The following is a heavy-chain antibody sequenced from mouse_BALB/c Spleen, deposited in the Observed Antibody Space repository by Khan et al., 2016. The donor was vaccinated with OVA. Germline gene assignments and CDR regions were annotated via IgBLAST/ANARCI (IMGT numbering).Heavy chain of an antibody. CDR3: ASHLTGSFAY. CDR2: ISTGGDYT. J-gene: IGHJ3*01. CDR1: GFTFSSYS. Sequence: EVQLLESGGDLVKPGGSLKLSCAASGFTFSSYSMSWVRQTPDKRLEWVATISTGGDYTYYPDNVKGRFIISRDDAKNTLYMQMSSLKSEDTAMYYCASHLTGSFAYWGQGTLVTVSA. D-gene: IGHD4-1*01. V-gene: IGHV5-6*01.